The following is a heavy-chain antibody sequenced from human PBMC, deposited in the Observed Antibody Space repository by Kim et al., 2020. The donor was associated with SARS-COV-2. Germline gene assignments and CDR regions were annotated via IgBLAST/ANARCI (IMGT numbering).Heavy chain of an antibody. CDR3: AKEGGVTTAHFSAMDV. V-gene: IGHV3-23*01. CDR1: GFTFTNYA. J-gene: IGHJ6*01. D-gene: IGHD4-17*01. CDR2: ISGSSERT. Sequence: GGSLRLSCAASGFTFTNYAMAWVRQAPGKGLEWVSSISGSSERTYYTGSVKCRFTISRDNSGNALYLEMTSLRAEDTAVYYCAKEGGVTTAHFSAMDVWG.